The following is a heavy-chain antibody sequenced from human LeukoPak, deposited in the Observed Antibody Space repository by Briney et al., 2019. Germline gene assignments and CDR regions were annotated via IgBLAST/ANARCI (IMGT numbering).Heavy chain of an antibody. V-gene: IGHV4-34*01. J-gene: IGHJ4*02. D-gene: IGHD6-13*01. CDR2: INHSGST. CDR3: ARGAGYSSSWYNY. CDR1: GGSFSGYY. Sequence: SETLSLTCAVYGGSFSGYYWSWIRQPPGKGLEWIGEINHSGSTNYNPSLKSRVTISVDTSKNQFSLKLSSVTAADTAVYYCARGAGYSSSWYNYWGQGTLVTVSS.